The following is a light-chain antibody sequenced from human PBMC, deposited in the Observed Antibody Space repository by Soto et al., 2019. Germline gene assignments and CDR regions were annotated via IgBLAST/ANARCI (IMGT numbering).Light chain of an antibody. J-gene: IGKJ1*01. CDR1: QIISGW. V-gene: IGKV1-5*01. CDR2: DVS. Sequence: DIHMTQSPSTLSASVGDRVTITCRASQIISGWLAWYQQKPGKAPKLLIYDVSTLESGVPSRFSGSGSGTEFTLTISSLHPDDSATYYCQQYNILWTFGQGTKVDIK. CDR3: QQYNILWT.